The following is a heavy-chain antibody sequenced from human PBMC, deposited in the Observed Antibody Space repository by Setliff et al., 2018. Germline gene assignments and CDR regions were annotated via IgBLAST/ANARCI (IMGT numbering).Heavy chain of an antibody. CDR1: GDSISSTSYQ. CDR2: IYYTGTA. J-gene: IGHJ4*02. CDR3: ARHEFVGGYYGSVTYRHFDY. V-gene: IGHV4-39*01. D-gene: IGHD3-10*01. Sequence: LSLTCTVSGDSISSTSYQWGWVRQPPGKGLEWIGSIYYTGTAYYNPSLKSRVTISVDTSKNQFSLQVTPLAATDTALYFCARHEFVGGYYGSVTYRHFDYWGQGILVTVSS.